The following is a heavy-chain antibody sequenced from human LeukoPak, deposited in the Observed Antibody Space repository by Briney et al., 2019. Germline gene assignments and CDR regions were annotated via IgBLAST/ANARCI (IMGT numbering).Heavy chain of an antibody. D-gene: IGHD3-22*01. V-gene: IGHV3-30*02. CDR3: ARKNYYDSSGYYLDY. CDR2: IRFDGSDT. CDR1: GFTFSSYE. Sequence: TGGSLRLSCAASGFTFSSYEMNWVRQAPGKGLEWVAFIRFDGSDTYSADSVKGRLTISRDNSKNTMYLQMNSLRVADTAVYFCARKNYYDSSGYYLDYWGQGTLVTVSS. J-gene: IGHJ4*02.